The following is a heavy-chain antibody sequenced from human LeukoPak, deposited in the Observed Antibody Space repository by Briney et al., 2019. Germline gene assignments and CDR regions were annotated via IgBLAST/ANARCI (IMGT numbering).Heavy chain of an antibody. CDR3: ARDGSSGSHDY. Sequence: PSETLSLTCTVSGGSISSYYWSWIRQPPGKGLEWIGYIYYSGSTNYNPSLKSRVTISVDTSKNQFSLKLSSVTAADTAVYYCARDGSSGSHDYWGQGTLVTVSS. V-gene: IGHV4-59*12. CDR2: IYYSGST. CDR1: GGSISSYY. D-gene: IGHD3-22*01. J-gene: IGHJ4*02.